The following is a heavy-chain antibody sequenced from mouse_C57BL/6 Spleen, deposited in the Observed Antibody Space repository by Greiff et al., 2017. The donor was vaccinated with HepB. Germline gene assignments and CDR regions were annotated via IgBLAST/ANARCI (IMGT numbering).Heavy chain of an antibody. CDR2: IDPSDSYT. J-gene: IGHJ4*01. CDR3: ARKGDFHYYGSSYDYYAMDY. CDR1: GYTFTSYW. V-gene: IGHV1-69*01. D-gene: IGHD1-1*01. Sequence: QVQLQQPGAELVMPGASVKLSCKASGYTFTSYWMHWVKQRPGQGLEWIGEIDPSDSYTNYNQKFKGKSTLTVDKSSSTAYMQLSSLTSEDSAVYYCARKGDFHYYGSSYDYYAMDYWGQGTSVTVSS.